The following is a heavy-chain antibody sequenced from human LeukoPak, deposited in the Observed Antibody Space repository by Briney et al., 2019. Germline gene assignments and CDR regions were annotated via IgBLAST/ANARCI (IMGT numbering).Heavy chain of an antibody. Sequence: SGPTLVNPTQTLTLTCTYSGFSLSTSGVGVGRIRQPPGKALEGLALIYWNDDKRYSPSLKSRLTITKDTSKNQVVLTMTNMDPVDTATYYCAHSLYDSWNRSWFDPWGQGTLVTVSS. CDR2: IYWNDDK. CDR3: AHSLYDSWNRSWFDP. V-gene: IGHV2-5*01. CDR1: GFSLSTSGVG. D-gene: IGHD3-3*01. J-gene: IGHJ5*02.